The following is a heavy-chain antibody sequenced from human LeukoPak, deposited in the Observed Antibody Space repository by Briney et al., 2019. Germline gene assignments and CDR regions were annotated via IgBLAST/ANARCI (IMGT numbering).Heavy chain of an antibody. J-gene: IGHJ4*02. V-gene: IGHV4-59*01. CDR3: ARGMGGYSYVWAFDY. CDR2: IYYSGST. Sequence: PSETLSLTCTVSGGSISSYYWSWIRQPPGKGLEWIGYIYYSGSTKYNPSLKSRVTISVDTSKNQFSLKLSSVTAADTAVYYCARGMGGYSYVWAFDYWGQGTLVTVSS. CDR1: GGSISSYY. D-gene: IGHD5-18*01.